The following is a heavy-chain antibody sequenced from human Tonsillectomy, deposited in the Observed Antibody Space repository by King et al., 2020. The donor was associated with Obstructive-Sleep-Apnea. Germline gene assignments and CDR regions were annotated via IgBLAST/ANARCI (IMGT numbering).Heavy chain of an antibody. D-gene: IGHD2-2*01. CDR1: GFTFSSYG. Sequence: VQLVESGGGVVQPGRSLILSCAASGFTFSSYGMHWVRQAPGKGLEWVAVILYDGSNKYYADSVKGRFTISRDNSKNTLYLHMNSLRAEDTAVYYCARDKGSPTFTFDYWGQGTLVTVSS. CDR3: ARDKGSPTFTFDY. V-gene: IGHV3-33*01. CDR2: ILYDGSNK. J-gene: IGHJ4*02.